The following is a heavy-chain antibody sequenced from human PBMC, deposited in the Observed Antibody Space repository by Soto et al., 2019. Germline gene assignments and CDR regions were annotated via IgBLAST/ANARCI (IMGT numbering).Heavy chain of an antibody. CDR3: ARFSDFWSGYYSYNWFDP. V-gene: IGHV4-31*03. Sequence: SETLSLTCTVSGGSISSGGYYWSWIRQHPGKGLEWIGYIYYSGSTYYNPSLKSRVTISVDTSKNQFSLKLSSVTAADAAVYYCARFSDFWSGYYSYNWFDPWGQGTLVTVS. CDR1: GGSISSGGYY. D-gene: IGHD3-3*01. J-gene: IGHJ5*02. CDR2: IYYSGST.